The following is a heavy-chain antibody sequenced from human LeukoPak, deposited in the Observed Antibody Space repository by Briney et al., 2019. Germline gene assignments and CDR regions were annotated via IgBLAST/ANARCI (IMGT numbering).Heavy chain of an antibody. CDR1: GYTFTNYF. CDR3: ARMGRGDQDWYFDL. J-gene: IGHJ2*01. V-gene: IGHV1-46*01. CDR2: INPTSVGR. Sequence: ASVTVSCKASGYTFTNYFVYWARQAPGQGLEWVGIINPTSVGREYAQKFQGRITMTRDTSTSTVYMELNSLRSDDTAVYYCARMGRGDQDWYFDLWGRGTLITVSS. D-gene: IGHD4-17*01.